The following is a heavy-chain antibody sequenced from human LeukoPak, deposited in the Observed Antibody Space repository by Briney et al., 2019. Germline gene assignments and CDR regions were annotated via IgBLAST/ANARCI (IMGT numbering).Heavy chain of an antibody. J-gene: IGHJ2*01. D-gene: IGHD3-10*01. CDR3: AREAKMFRGEWYFDL. CDR1: GGSVSSGSYS. Sequence: SETLSLTFTVSGGSVSSGSYSWSWIRQPPGKGLEWIGYIYYSGSTNYNPSLKSRVTISVDTSKNQFSLKLSSVTAADTAVYYCAREAKMFRGEWYFDLWGRGTLVTVSS. V-gene: IGHV4-61*01. CDR2: IYYSGST.